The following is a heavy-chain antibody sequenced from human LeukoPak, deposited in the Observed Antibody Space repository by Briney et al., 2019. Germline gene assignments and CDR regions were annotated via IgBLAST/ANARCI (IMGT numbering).Heavy chain of an antibody. CDR3: AKGGKWDVTPFDY. Sequence: GGSLRLSCAASGFTFSSYAMTWVRQAPGKGLEWVSGISASGGSTYYADSVKGRFTVSRDNSKNTLYLQVNSLRAEDTAVYYCAKGGKWDVTPFDYWGQGTLVTVPS. J-gene: IGHJ4*02. CDR2: ISASGGST. D-gene: IGHD1-26*01. CDR1: GFTFSSYA. V-gene: IGHV3-23*01.